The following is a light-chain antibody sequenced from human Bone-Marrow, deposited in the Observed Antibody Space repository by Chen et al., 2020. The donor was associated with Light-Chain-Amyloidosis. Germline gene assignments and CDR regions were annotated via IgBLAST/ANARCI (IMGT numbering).Light chain of an antibody. V-gene: IGKV2-28*01. CDR3: MQALETPFA. J-gene: IGKJ3*01. CDR1: LSLLHSNGYSY. CDR2: LGF. Sequence: DIVMTQSPLSLPVTPGEPASISCRSSLSLLHSNGYSYVDWYVQKPGQSPHLLIYLGFRRASGVPDRFSGSGSGTDFTLKISRVEADDVGVYYCMQALETPFAFGPGIKVEIK.